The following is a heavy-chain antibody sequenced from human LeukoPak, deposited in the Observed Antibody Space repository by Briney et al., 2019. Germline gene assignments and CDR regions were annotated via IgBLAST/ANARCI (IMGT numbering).Heavy chain of an antibody. CDR2: ISYDGSNK. J-gene: IGHJ3*02. V-gene: IGHV3-30*18. CDR3: AKDVRSSWYPTLSHAFDI. CDR1: GFTFNTYG. D-gene: IGHD6-13*01. Sequence: WGSLRLSCAASGFTFNTYGMHWVRQAPGKGLEWVAVISYDGSNKYYTDSVEGRFTISRDNSKNTLYLQMNSLRAEDTAVYYCAKDVRSSWYPTLSHAFDIWGQGTMVTVSS.